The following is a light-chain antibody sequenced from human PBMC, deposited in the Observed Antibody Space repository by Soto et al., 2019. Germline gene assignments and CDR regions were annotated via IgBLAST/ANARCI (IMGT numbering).Light chain of an antibody. V-gene: IGKV3-11*01. CDR2: DVS. CDR1: QSVSSY. J-gene: IGKJ4*01. Sequence: EIVLTQSPATLSLSPGERATLSCRASQSVSSYLAWYQQKPGQAPRLLSYDVSNRATGIPARFSGSGSGTDFTLTISSLEPEDFAVYYCQQRGDWPLTFGGGTKVEIK. CDR3: QQRGDWPLT.